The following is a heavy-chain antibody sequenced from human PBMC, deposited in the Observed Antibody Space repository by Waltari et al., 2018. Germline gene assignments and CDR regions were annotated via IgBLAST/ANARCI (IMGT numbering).Heavy chain of an antibody. D-gene: IGHD3-22*01. CDR2: IIPIFGTA. V-gene: IGHV1-69*01. CDR1: GGTFSSYA. Sequence: QVQLVQSGAEVKKPGSPVKVSCQSSGGTFSSYATSAVRQAPGQGLEWMGGIIPIFGTANYAQKFQGRVTITADESTSTAYMELSSLRSEDTAVYYCAREDSSGYYTSDYWGQGTLVTVSS. J-gene: IGHJ4*02. CDR3: AREDSSGYYTSDY.